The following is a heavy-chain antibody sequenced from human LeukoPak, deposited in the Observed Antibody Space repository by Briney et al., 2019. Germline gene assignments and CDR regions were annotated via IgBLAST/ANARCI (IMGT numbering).Heavy chain of an antibody. Sequence: PSQTLSLTSTLAGRSLSSYYWSWIRQPAGKGLEWIGRIYSSGSTNYNPSLKSRVTMSVDTSRNQFSLKLTSVTAADTAVYYCARGVYGSGDYWGQGTLVTVSS. J-gene: IGHJ4*02. CDR2: IYSSGST. V-gene: IGHV4-4*07. D-gene: IGHD3-10*01. CDR1: GRSLSSYY. CDR3: ARGVYGSGDY.